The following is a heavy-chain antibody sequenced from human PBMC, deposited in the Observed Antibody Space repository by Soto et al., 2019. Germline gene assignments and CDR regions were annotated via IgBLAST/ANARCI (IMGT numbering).Heavy chain of an antibody. J-gene: IGHJ4*02. Sequence: SETLSLTCTVSGGSISSYYWSWIRQPPGKGLEWIGYIYYSGSTNYNPSLKSRVTISVDTSKNQFSLKLSSVTAADTAVYYCARHGTGTTVVDYWGQGTLVTVS. CDR3: ARHGTGTTVVDY. CDR2: IYYSGST. CDR1: GGSISSYY. V-gene: IGHV4-59*08. D-gene: IGHD1-7*01.